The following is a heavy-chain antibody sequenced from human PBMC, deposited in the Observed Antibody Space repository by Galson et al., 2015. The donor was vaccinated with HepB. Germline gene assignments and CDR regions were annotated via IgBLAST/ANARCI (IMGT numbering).Heavy chain of an antibody. Sequence: SVKVSCKASGYTFDSYDITWVRQAPGQGLEWMGWISVYNGDTKYARRFQDRVTLTTDKTTSTAYMELRSLRSDDTGVYFCARYFQMSSISLDFWGQGTLVTVSS. V-gene: IGHV1-18*04. CDR1: GYTFDSYD. CDR3: ARYFQMSSISLDF. CDR2: ISVYNGDT. D-gene: IGHD5-24*01. J-gene: IGHJ4*02.